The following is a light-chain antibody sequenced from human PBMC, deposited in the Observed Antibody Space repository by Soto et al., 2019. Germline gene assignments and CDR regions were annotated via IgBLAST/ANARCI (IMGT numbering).Light chain of an antibody. CDR3: QQFHTPPNAYN. CDR1: QSVSSNY. Sequence: EIVLTQSPGTLSLSPGDRATLSCRASQSVSSNYLAWYQQKPGQAPRLLIYGTSSRATGIPDRFSGSGSGTDFTLTISRLEPEDFAVYYCQQFHTPPNAYNVGQGTRLEIK. CDR2: GTS. V-gene: IGKV3-20*01. J-gene: IGKJ2*01.